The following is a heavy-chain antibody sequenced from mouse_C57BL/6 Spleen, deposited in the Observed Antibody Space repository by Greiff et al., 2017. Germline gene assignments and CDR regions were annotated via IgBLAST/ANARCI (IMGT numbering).Heavy chain of an antibody. CDR3: ARHPEGFAY. CDR2: ISGGGGNT. CDR1: GFTFSSYT. Sequence: EVQVVESGGGLVKPGGSLKLSCAASGFTFSSYTMSWVRQTPEKRLAWVATISGGGGNTYYPDSVKGRFTISRDNAKNTLYLQMSSLRSEDTAVYYCARHPEGFAYWGQGTLVTVSA. V-gene: IGHV5-9*04. J-gene: IGHJ3*01.